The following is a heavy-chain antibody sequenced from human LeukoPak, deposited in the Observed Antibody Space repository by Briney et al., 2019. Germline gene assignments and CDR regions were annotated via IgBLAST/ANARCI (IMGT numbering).Heavy chain of an antibody. D-gene: IGHD2-2*01. J-gene: IGHJ5*02. CDR3: ARVTPAATWFDP. V-gene: IGHV3-48*03. Sequence: PGGSLRLSCAASGFTFSSYEMNWVRQAPGKGLEWVSYISSSGSTIYYAGSVKGRCTISRDNAKNSLYLQLNSLRAEDTAVYYCARVTPAATWFDPWGQGTLVTVSS. CDR1: GFTFSSYE. CDR2: ISSSGSTI.